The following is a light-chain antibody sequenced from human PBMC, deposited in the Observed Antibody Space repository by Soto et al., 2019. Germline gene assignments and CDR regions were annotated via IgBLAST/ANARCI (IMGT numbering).Light chain of an antibody. V-gene: IGKV1-33*01. J-gene: IGKJ4*01. Sequence: DIQMTQSPSSLSASVGDRVTITCQASQDISNYLNWYQQKPGKAPKLLIYDASNLETGVPSRFSGSGSGTDFTFTISSLQPEDIATYYCQQYDNFGLTFGGGTKVEIK. CDR2: DAS. CDR3: QQYDNFGLT. CDR1: QDISNY.